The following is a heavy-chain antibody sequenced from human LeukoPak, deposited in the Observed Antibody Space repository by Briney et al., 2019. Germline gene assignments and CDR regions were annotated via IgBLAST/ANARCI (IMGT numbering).Heavy chain of an antibody. D-gene: IGHD2-2*01. V-gene: IGHV4-31*03. CDR3: ARARSYCSSTSCYEIDAFDI. CDR2: IYYSGST. CDR1: GGSISSGGYY. J-gene: IGHJ3*02. Sequence: TSETLSLTCTVSGGSISSGGYYWSWIRQHPGKGLEWIGYIYYSGSTYYNPSLKNRVTISVDTSKNQFSLKLSSVTAADTAVYYCARARSYCSSTSCYEIDAFDIWGQGTMVTVSS.